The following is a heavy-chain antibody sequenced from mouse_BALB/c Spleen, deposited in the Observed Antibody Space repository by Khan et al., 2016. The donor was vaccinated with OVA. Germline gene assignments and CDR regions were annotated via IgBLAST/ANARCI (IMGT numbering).Heavy chain of an antibody. D-gene: IGHD2-13*01. CDR2: ISDGGSYT. V-gene: IGHV5-4*02. CDR1: GFTFSDYY. CDR3: MRGYYGDPFAY. Sequence: EVELVESGGGLVKPGGSLTLSCAASGFTFSDYYMYWVRQTPEKRLEWVATISDGGSYTYYPDSVKGRFTISRVDAENNLYLQMSSLKSENTAMYYCMRGYYGDPFAYWGQGTLVTVSA. J-gene: IGHJ3*01.